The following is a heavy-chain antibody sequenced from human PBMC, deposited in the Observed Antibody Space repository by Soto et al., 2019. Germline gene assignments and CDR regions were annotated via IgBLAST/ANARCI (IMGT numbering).Heavy chain of an antibody. J-gene: IGHJ4*02. CDR1: GGTFSSYP. D-gene: IGHD3-10*01. V-gene: IGHV1-69*06. Sequence: QVQLVQSGADVKKPGSSVKVSCQASGGTFSSYPISWVQQAPGQGLEWMGGTNGNLGTGNYAQKFRGRLTITTDISTTTAYMELSSLTSEDTAVYYCARRDSHGFFRYFDNWGQGTLVTVSS. CDR3: ARRDSHGFFRYFDN. CDR2: TNGNLGTG.